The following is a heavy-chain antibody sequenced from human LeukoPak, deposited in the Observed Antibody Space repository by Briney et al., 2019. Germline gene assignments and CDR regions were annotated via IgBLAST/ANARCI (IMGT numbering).Heavy chain of an antibody. CDR1: GGSISSYY. V-gene: IGHV4-59*01. Sequence: PSETLSLTCTVSGGSISSYYWSWVRQPPGKGLEWVGYIYYSGSTNYNPSLKSRVTISVDTSKNQFSLKLSSVTAADTAVYYCARGSGNEGNDYWGQGTLVTVSS. CDR2: IYYSGST. J-gene: IGHJ4*02. D-gene: IGHD3-10*01. CDR3: ARGSGNEGNDY.